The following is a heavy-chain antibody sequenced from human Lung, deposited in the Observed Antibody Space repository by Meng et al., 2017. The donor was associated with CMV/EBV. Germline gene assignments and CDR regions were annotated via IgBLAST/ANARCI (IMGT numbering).Heavy chain of an antibody. CDR2: IYWNDDK. D-gene: IGHD4-23*01. J-gene: IGHJ4*02. CDR1: LSGNKCGVG. Sequence: LSGNKCGVGVMWWRQQAARELQWLIVIYWNDDKSSSSALKNRLTVTMDTSKNQVVLNLTNMDPADNGTYYCEHNKYAGNSNFDHWGQGALVTVSS. V-gene: IGHV2-5*01. CDR3: EHNKYAGNSNFDH.